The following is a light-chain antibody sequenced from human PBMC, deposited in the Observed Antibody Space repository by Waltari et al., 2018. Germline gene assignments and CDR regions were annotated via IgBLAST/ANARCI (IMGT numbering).Light chain of an antibody. J-gene: IGKJ4*01. CDR1: QSITSN. Sequence: EIVMTQSPATLSVSPGERAILSCRASQSITSNLARYQQKPGQAPSLLIYGASTRATDIPGRFSGSGSGTEFNLTISSLQSEDFAVYYCQQYHNWPPLTFGGGTKVEIK. CDR2: GAS. V-gene: IGKV3D-15*01. CDR3: QQYHNWPPLT.